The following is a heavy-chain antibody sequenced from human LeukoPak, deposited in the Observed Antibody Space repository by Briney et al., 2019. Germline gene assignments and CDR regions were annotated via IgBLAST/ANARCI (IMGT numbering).Heavy chain of an antibody. V-gene: IGHV3-15*01. CDR1: GFTFTNAW. Sequence: GGSLRLSCVASGFTFTNAWMSWVRQAPGKGLEWVGLIKSKTDGGTVDYAAPVKGRFTISRDDSKDSLSLQMNSLKIEDTAVYYCTTGAAGRWGRGPLVTVSS. CDR2: IKSKTDGGTV. D-gene: IGHD6-19*01. CDR3: TTGAAGR. J-gene: IGHJ4*02.